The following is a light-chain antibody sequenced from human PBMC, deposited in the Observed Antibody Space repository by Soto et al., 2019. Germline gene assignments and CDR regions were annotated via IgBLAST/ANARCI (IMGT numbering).Light chain of an antibody. CDR2: DAS. Sequence: EIVLTQSPATLSLSPGERATLSCRASQSVSSYLAWYQQKPGQAPRLLIYDASNRATGIPARFSGSGSGTDFTLTISSLEPEDFAVYSCQQRSNWPIPFGGGTKVEIK. CDR1: QSVSSY. J-gene: IGKJ4*01. V-gene: IGKV3-11*01. CDR3: QQRSNWPIP.